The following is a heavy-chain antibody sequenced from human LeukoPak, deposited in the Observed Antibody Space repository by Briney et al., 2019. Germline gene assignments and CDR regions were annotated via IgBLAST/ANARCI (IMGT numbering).Heavy chain of an antibody. V-gene: IGHV4-34*01. CDR3: ASVYSGYDSADAFDI. J-gene: IGHJ3*02. CDR1: GGSFSGYY. D-gene: IGHD5-12*01. CDR2: INHSGST. Sequence: SETLSLTCAVYGGSFSGYYWSWIRQPPGKGLEWIGEINHSGSTNYNPSLKSRVTISVDTSKNQFSLQLNSVTPEDTAVYYCASVYSGYDSADAFDIWGQGTMVTVSS.